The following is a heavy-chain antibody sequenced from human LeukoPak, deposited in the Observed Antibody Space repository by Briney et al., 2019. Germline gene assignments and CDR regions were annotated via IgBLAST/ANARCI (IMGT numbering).Heavy chain of an antibody. D-gene: IGHD2-15*01. CDR3: AREGYCSGGSCPTDYYYGMDV. CDR1: GFTFSSYE. V-gene: IGHV3-48*03. CDR2: ISSSGSTI. J-gene: IGHJ6*04. Sequence: GGSLRLSCAASGFTFSSYEMNWVRQAPGKGLEWVSYISSSGSTIYYADSVKGRFTISRDNAKNSLYLQMNSLRAEDTAVYYCAREGYCSGGSCPTDYYYGMDVWGKGTTVTVSS.